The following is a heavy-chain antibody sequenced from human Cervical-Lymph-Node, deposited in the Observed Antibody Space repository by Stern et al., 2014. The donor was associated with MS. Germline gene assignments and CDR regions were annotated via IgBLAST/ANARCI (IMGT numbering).Heavy chain of an antibody. CDR2: INLNRGGT. V-gene: IGHV1-2*04. CDR1: GYTFTGYY. D-gene: IGHD3-22*01. J-gene: IGHJ3*02. Sequence: QLVQSGAEVKKPGASVKVSCKASGYTFTGYYMHWVRQAPGQGIEWMGWINLNRGGTNYAQKFQGWVTMTRDTSISTAYMELSRLRSDDTAVYYCARDRSYYYDSSGYYWDAFDIWGQGTMVTVSS. CDR3: ARDRSYYYDSSGYYWDAFDI.